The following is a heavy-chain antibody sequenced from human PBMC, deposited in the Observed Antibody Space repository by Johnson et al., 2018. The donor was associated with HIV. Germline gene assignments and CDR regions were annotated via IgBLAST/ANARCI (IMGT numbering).Heavy chain of an antibody. J-gene: IGHJ3*02. Sequence: QVQLVESGGGVVQPGRSLRLSCAASGFTFSSYAMYWVRQAPGKGLEWVAVISYDGSNKYYADSVKGRFTISRDNSKNTLYLQMNSLRAEDTAVYYCAKGRDHAFDIWGQGTMVTVSS. V-gene: IGHV3-30*04. CDR1: GFTFSSYA. CDR3: AKGRDHAFDI. CDR2: ISYDGSNK. D-gene: IGHD2-21*02.